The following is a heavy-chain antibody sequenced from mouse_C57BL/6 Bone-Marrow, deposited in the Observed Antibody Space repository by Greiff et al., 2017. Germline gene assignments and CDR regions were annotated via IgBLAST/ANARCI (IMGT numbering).Heavy chain of an antibody. CDR1: GYTFTSDW. Sequence: EVQLQQSGTVLARPGASVKMSCKTSGYTFTSDWLHWVKQRPGQGLEWLGAIYPGNSDTSYNQKFKGKAKLTAVTSASTAYMELSSLTNEDSAVYYCTRGAYPAWFAYWGQGTLVTVSA. D-gene: IGHD2-10*01. V-gene: IGHV1-5*01. CDR3: TRGAYPAWFAY. CDR2: IYPGNSDT. J-gene: IGHJ3*01.